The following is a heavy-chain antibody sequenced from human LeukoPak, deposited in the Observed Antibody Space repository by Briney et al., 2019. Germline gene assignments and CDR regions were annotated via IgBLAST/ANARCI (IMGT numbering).Heavy chain of an antibody. J-gene: IGHJ4*02. CDR2: ISSSGNTT. Sequence: GGSLRLSCAASGFTFSGNYMSWIRQAPGKGLEWVSYISSSGNTTYNADSVKGRFSITRDNAKNSLYLQMNSLRAEDTAVYYCARDFRYYYGYWGQGTLVTVSS. CDR1: GFTFSGNY. D-gene: IGHD3-10*01. V-gene: IGHV3-11*04. CDR3: ARDFRYYYGY.